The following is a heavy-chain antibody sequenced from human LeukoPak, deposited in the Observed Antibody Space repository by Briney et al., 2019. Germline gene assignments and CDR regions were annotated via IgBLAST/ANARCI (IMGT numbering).Heavy chain of an antibody. Sequence: PGGSLRLSCAASGFTYSDYTMHWLRQAPVKGLEWVAVISNGGSQKYYGDFVKGRFTISRDNSKNTLYLQMNSLRAEDTAVYYCARDQAFDWFYYYYGMDVWGLGTTVIVSS. CDR1: GFTYSDYT. CDR3: ARDQAFDWFYYYYGMDV. CDR2: ISNGGSQK. D-gene: IGHD3-9*01. J-gene: IGHJ6*02. V-gene: IGHV3-30*07.